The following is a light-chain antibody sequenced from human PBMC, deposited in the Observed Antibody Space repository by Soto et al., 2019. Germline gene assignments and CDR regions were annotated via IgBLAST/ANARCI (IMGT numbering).Light chain of an antibody. CDR1: QSISSN. CDR3: QQYDNWPPWT. J-gene: IGKJ1*01. CDR2: GAS. V-gene: IGKV3-15*01. Sequence: DIVMTQSPATLSVSPGERATLSCRASQSISSNLAWYQQKPGQAPRLLIYGASTRAPGIPARFSGSGSGTEFTLTISSLQSEDFAVYYCQQYDNWPPWTFGQGTKV.